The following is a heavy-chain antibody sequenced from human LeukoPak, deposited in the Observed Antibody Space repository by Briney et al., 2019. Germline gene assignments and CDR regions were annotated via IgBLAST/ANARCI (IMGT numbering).Heavy chain of an antibody. CDR1: GGSISSGGYS. CDR2: IYHSGST. CDR3: ARDSDYSDYAFDI. Sequence: SETLSLTCAVSGGSISSGGYSWSWIRQPPEKGLEWIGYIYHSGSTYYNPSLKSRVTISVDRSKNQFSLKLSSVTAADTAVYYCARDSDYSDYAFDIWGQGTMVTVSS. V-gene: IGHV4-30-2*01. D-gene: IGHD4-11*01. J-gene: IGHJ3*02.